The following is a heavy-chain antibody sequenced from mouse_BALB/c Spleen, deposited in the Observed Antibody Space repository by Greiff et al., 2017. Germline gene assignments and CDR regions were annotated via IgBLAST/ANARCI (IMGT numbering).Heavy chain of an antibody. CDR3: ARDGNFDY. V-gene: IGHV1-69*01. CDR2: IDTSDSYT. D-gene: IGHD2-1*01. Sequence: QVQLQQPGAELVMPGASVKMSCKASGYTFTDYWMHWVKQRPGQGLEWIGAIDTSDSYTSYNQKFKGKATLTVDESSSTAYMQLSSLTSEDSAVYYCARDGNFDYWGQGTTRTVSS. CDR1: GYTFTDYW. J-gene: IGHJ2*01.